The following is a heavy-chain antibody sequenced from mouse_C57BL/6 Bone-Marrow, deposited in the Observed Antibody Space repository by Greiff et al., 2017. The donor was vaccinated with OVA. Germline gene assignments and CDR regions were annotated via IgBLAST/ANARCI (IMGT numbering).Heavy chain of an antibody. Sequence: QVHVKQSGAELVKPGASVKMSCKASGYTFTSYWITWVKQRPGQGLEWIGDIYPGSGSTNYNEKFKSKATLTVDTSSSTAYMQLSSLTSEDSAVYYCARGGSYWGQGTTLTVSS. CDR1: GYTFTSYW. J-gene: IGHJ2*01. CDR2: IYPGSGST. CDR3: ARGGSY. V-gene: IGHV1-55*01.